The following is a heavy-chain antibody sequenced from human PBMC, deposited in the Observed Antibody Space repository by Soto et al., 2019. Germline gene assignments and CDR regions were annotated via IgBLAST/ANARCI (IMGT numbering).Heavy chain of an antibody. CDR3: AGTMVRGVIPN. CDR1: GGSISSGGYY. Sequence: SETLSLTCTVSGGSISSGGYYWSWIRQHPGKGLEWIGYIYYSGSTYYNPSLKSRVTISVDTSKNQFSLKLSSVTAADTAVYYCAGTMVRGVIPNWGQGTLVTVSS. J-gene: IGHJ4*02. V-gene: IGHV4-31*03. CDR2: IYYSGST. D-gene: IGHD3-10*01.